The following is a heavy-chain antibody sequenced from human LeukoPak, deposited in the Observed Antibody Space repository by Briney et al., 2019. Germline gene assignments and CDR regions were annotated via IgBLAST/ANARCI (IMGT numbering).Heavy chain of an antibody. CDR2: IYYSGTT. D-gene: IGHD6-19*01. J-gene: IGHJ4*02. V-gene: IGHV4-59*01. Sequence: SETLSLTCTASGGSISSYYWSWIRQPPGKGLEWVGYIYYSGTTNYNPSLKRRVTISVDTSKNQFSLKLSSVTAADTAVDYCAREKGYSSGWYYFDYWGQGTLVTVSS. CDR1: GGSISSYY. CDR3: AREKGYSSGWYYFDY.